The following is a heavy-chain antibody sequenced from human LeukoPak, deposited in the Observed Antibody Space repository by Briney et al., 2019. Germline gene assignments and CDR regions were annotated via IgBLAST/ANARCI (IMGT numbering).Heavy chain of an antibody. V-gene: IGHV4-39*01. CDR2: IYYSGHT. D-gene: IGHD5-24*01. J-gene: IGHJ5*02. Sequence: PSETLSLTCTVSGGSISSSNYYWGWIRQPPGKGLEWIGSIYYSGHTYYNPSLKSRVTISVDTSKNQFSLKLLSVTAADTAVYYCARQGPVHGNSWGGFDPWGQGTLVTVSS. CDR1: GGSISSSNYY. CDR3: ARQGPVHGNSWGGFDP.